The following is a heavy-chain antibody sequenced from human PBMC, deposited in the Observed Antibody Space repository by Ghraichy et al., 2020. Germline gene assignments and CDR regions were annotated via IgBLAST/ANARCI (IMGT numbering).Heavy chain of an antibody. CDR1: GFTVSSNY. CDR3: ARAAYGDYVDY. CDR2: TYSGGST. J-gene: IGHJ4*02. D-gene: IGHD4-17*01. V-gene: IGHV3-66*01. Sequence: LSLTCAASGFTVSSNYMSWVRQAPGKGLEWVSVTYSGGSTYYADSVKGRFTISRDNSKNTLYLQMNSLRAEDTAVYYCARAAYGDYVDYWGQGSLVTVSS.